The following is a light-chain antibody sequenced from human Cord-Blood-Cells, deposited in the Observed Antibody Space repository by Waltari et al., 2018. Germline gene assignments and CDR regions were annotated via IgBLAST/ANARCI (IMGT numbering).Light chain of an antibody. Sequence: DIQLTQSPSFLSASVGDRVTITCRASQGISSYLAWYQQKPGKAPKLLIYAASTLQSWVPSRFSGSASGTEFTLTISSLQPEYFATYYCQQLNSYPPLTFGGGTKMDIK. CDR3: QQLNSYPPLT. CDR2: AAS. CDR1: QGISSY. J-gene: IGKJ4*01. V-gene: IGKV1-9*01.